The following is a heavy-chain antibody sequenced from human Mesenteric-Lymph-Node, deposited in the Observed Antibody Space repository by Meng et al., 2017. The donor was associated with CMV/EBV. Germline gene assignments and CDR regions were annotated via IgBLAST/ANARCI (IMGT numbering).Heavy chain of an antibody. Sequence: FTHYGISWGRQAPGQRPEWMGWISAYNGNTDYAQQFQGRVTMTTDTSTNTAYMELRGLTSDDTAVYYCGRDSPDCTSSSCYWRWFDPWGQGTLVTVSS. CDR1: FTHYG. CDR2: ISAYNGNT. CDR3: GRDSPDCTSSSCYWRWFDP. V-gene: IGHV1-18*04. D-gene: IGHD2-2*01. J-gene: IGHJ5*02.